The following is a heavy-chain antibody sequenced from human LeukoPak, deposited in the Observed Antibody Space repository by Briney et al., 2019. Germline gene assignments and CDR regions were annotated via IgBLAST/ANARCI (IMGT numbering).Heavy chain of an antibody. D-gene: IGHD6-6*01. V-gene: IGHV5-51*01. CDR2: IYPGDSAT. CDR3: ARRLEYTTSSGAFDI. J-gene: IGHJ3*02. Sequence: GESLKISCKGSGYTFTSYWIAWVRQMPGKGLEWMGFIYPGDSATRYSPSFQGQVTISDDKSLTTAYLQWSSLKASDTAMYYCARRLEYTTSSGAFDIWGQGTMVTVSS. CDR1: GYTFTSYW.